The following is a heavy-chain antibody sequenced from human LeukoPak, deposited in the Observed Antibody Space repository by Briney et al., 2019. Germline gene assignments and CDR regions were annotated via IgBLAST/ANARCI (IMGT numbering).Heavy chain of an antibody. CDR3: TAVAAAGSFDY. V-gene: IGHV4-34*01. CDR1: GGSFSGYY. CDR2: INHGGST. J-gene: IGHJ4*02. Sequence: SETLSLTCAVYGGSFSGYYWSWIRQPPGKGLEWIGEINHGGSTNYNPSLKSRVTTSVDTSKNQFSLKLGSVTAADTAVYVATAVAAAGSFDYWGQGTLVTVSS. D-gene: IGHD6-13*01.